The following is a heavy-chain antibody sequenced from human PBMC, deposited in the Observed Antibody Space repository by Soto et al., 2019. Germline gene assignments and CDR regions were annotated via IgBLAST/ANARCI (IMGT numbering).Heavy chain of an antibody. J-gene: IGHJ3*02. V-gene: IGHV3-7*01. D-gene: IGHD1-20*01. CDR3: ARDQASITGTTGAFDI. Sequence: GESLKISCAASGFTFSSYWMSWVRQAPGKGLEWVANIKQDGSEKYYVDSVKGRFTISRDNAKNSLYLQMNSLRAEDTAVYYCARDQASITGTTGAFDIWGQGTMVTVSS. CDR1: GFTFSSYW. CDR2: IKQDGSEK.